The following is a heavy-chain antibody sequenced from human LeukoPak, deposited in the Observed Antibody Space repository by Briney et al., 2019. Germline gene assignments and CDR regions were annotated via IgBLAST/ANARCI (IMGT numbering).Heavy chain of an antibody. CDR3: AKGVVGGSYFDY. Sequence: YPGGSLRLSCAASGFTFSSYAMSWVRQAPGKGLEWVSAISGSGGSTYYADSVKGRFTISRDNSKNTLYLQMNSLRAEDTAVYYCAKGVVGGSYFDYWGQRTLVTVSS. J-gene: IGHJ4*02. D-gene: IGHD3-16*01. CDR1: GFTFSSYA. V-gene: IGHV3-23*01. CDR2: ISGSGGST.